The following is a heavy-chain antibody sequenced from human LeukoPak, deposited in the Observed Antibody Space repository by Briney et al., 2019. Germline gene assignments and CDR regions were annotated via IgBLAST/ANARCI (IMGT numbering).Heavy chain of an antibody. CDR2: ISGSGGST. D-gene: IGHD6-13*01. V-gene: IGHV3-23*01. CDR3: AKDWGRYSSSWYYFDY. Sequence: GGSLRLSCAASGITFSSHAMNWVRQAPGKGLEWVSVISGSGGSTDYADSVKGRFTISRDNSKNTLYLQMNSLRADDTAVYYCAKDWGRYSSSWYYFDYWGQGTLVTVSS. J-gene: IGHJ4*02. CDR1: GITFSSHA.